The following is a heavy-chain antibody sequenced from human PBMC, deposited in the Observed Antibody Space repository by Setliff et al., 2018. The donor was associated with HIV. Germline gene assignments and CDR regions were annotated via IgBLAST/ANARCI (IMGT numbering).Heavy chain of an antibody. CDR1: GGSISSYY. CDR2: IYYSGST. V-gene: IGHV4-59*12. J-gene: IGHJ6*03. D-gene: IGHD6-13*01. CDR3: ARGARLLAGYSDRWDYFYMAV. Sequence: SETLSLTCTVSGGSISSYYWSWIRQPPGKGLEWIGYIYYSGSTNYNPSLKSRVTISVDTSKNQFSLKVNSVTAADTAVYYCARGARLLAGYSDRWDYFYMAVWGKGTTVTVSS.